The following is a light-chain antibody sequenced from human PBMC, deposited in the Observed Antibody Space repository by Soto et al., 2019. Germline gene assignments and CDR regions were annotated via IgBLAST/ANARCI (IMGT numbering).Light chain of an antibody. V-gene: IGKV3-20*01. J-gene: IGKJ2*01. Sequence: EIVLTQSPGTLSLSPGEGVTLSCRASHFISRTYLAWYHHKSGQAPRLLIYGAFSRATGTPDRFSGSGSGTDFTLTISRLAPEDSGVYYCQQYGSSPYTFGQGTTLEI. CDR3: QQYGSSPYT. CDR2: GAF. CDR1: HFISRTY.